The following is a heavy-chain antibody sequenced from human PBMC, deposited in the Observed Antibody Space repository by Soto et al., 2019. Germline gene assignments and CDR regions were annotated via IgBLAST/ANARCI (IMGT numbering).Heavy chain of an antibody. Sequence: EASVKVSCKASGYTFTNYAMHWVRQAPGQRLEWMGWINAGNGNTKYSQKFQGRVTITRDTSASTAYMELSSLKSEDTAFYYCTRDLRGTGWYDYWGQGTLVTVSS. CDR3: TRDLRGTGWYDY. CDR2: INAGNGNT. J-gene: IGHJ4*02. D-gene: IGHD6-19*01. CDR1: GYTFTNYA. V-gene: IGHV1-3*01.